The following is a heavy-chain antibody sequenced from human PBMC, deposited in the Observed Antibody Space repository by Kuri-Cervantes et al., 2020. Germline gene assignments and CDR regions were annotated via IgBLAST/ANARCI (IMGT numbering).Heavy chain of an antibody. D-gene: IGHD5-18*01. CDR1: GFTFSSYG. J-gene: IGHJ3*02. CDR3: ARVIVDTAMIITPDAFDI. CDR2: ISYDGSNK. V-gene: IGHV3-30*03. Sequence: GGSLRLFCAASGFTFSSYGMHWVRQAPGKGLEWVAVISYDGSNKYYADSVKGRFTISRDNSKNTLYLQMNSLRAEDTAVYYCARVIVDTAMIITPDAFDIWGQGTMVTVSS.